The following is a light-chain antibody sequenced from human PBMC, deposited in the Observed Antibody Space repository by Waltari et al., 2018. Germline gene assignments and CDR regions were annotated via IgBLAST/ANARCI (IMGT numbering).Light chain of an antibody. V-gene: IGKV3-15*01. CDR1: QSVPNN. CDR2: DAS. CDR3: QQYHNWPLS. J-gene: IGKJ4*01. Sequence: ILMTQSPATLSVSPGERAPLSCRASQSVPNNLAWYQQQPGQAPRLLIYDASSRATGIPARFSGSGSGTEFTLTVSSLQSEDFAVYYCQQYHNWPLSFGGGTKVEIK.